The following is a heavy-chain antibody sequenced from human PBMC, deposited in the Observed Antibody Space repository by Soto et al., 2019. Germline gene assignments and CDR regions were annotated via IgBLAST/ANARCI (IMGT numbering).Heavy chain of an antibody. J-gene: IGHJ6*03. CDR2: INTAGDT. V-gene: IGHV3-13*01. CDR1: GFTFSTYD. CDR3: VRGYYMKG. Sequence: VASGGGLVQPGGSLRLSCVVSGFTFSTYDMHWVRQAPGKGLEWVSGINTAGDTYYPASVKGRFTISRENDKNSLFLQMISLRVGDTALYYCVRGYYMKGWGKGTTVTVSS.